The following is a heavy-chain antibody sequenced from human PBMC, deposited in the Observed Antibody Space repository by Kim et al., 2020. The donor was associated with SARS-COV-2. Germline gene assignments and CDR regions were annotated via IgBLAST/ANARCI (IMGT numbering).Heavy chain of an antibody. Sequence: SVKVSCKASGGTFSSYAISWVRQAPGQGLEWMGRIIPILGIANYAQKFQGRVTITADKSTSTAYMELSSLRSEDTAVYYCATLIAAASIYVGGWWGQGTRVTVSS. CDR1: GGTFSSYA. J-gene: IGHJ3*01. CDR3: ATLIAAASIYVGGW. V-gene: IGHV1-69*04. CDR2: IIPILGIA. D-gene: IGHD6-13*01.